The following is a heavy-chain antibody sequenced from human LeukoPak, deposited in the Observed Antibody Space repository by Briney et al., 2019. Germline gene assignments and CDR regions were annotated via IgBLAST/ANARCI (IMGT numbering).Heavy chain of an antibody. D-gene: IGHD3-22*01. CDR3: ARQDYYDSSGYYYFDY. Sequence: PSQTLSLTCAISGDSVSSNSAAWNWTRQSPSRGLESLGRTYYRSKWYNDYAVSMKSRITINPDTSKNQFSLQLNSVTPEDTAVYYCARQDYYDSSGYYYFDYWGQGTLVTVSS. J-gene: IGHJ4*02. CDR2: TYYRSKWYN. V-gene: IGHV6-1*01. CDR1: GDSVSSNSAA.